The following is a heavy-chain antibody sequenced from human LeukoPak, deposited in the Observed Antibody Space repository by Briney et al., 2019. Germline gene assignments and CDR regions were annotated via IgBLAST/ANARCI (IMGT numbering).Heavy chain of an antibody. CDR3: ARNLVMVRGLIADY. Sequence: SETLPLTCAVSGYSISSGYYWGWIRQPPGKGLEWIGSIYHSGSTYYNPSLKSRVTISVDTSKNQFSLKLSSVTAADTAVYYCARNLVMVRGLIADYWGQGTLVTVSS. CDR1: GYSISSGYY. D-gene: IGHD3-10*01. CDR2: IYHSGST. V-gene: IGHV4-38-2*01. J-gene: IGHJ4*02.